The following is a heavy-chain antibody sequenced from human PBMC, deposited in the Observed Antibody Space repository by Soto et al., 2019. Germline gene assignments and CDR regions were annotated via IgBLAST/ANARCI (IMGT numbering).Heavy chain of an antibody. CDR3: ARHSSTSVRAPLEF. Sequence: PVESLKISCNASGYTFSNYRIAWVGQRPWRGLEWIGFIYPADSSATYSPSFPGHVIMSVDRSIKTAFLQWNSLEASDTAIYYCARHSSTSVRAPLEFWGPGTLVTVSS. CDR2: IYPADSSA. CDR1: GYTFSNYR. D-gene: IGHD2-2*01. V-gene: IGHV5-51*01. J-gene: IGHJ4*02.